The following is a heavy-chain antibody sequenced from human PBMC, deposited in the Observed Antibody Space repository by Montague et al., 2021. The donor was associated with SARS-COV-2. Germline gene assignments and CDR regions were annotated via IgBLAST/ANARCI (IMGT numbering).Heavy chain of an antibody. CDR2: IYYSGST. J-gene: IGHJ3*02. CDR3: ASPAYYYDSSGSDAFDI. D-gene: IGHD3-22*01. Sequence: SETLSLTCTVSGGSISSSSYYWGWIRQPPGKGLEWIGSIYYSGSTYYNPSLKSRVTISVDTSKNQFSLKLSSVTAADTAVCYCASPAYYYDSSGSDAFDIWGQGTMVTVPS. CDR1: GGSISSSSYY. V-gene: IGHV4-39*01.